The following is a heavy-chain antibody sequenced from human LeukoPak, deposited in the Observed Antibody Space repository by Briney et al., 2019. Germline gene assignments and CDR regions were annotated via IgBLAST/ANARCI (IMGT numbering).Heavy chain of an antibody. CDR2: ISSSSSTI. Sequence: GGSLRLSCAASGFTFSSYSMNWVRQAPGKGLEWVSYISSSSSTIYYADSVKGRFTISRDNAKNSLYLQMNSLRAEDTAVYYCARAVRITMVRGVPEVYYYYYYMDVWGKGTTVTVSS. J-gene: IGHJ6*03. CDR1: GFTFSSYS. V-gene: IGHV3-48*04. CDR3: ARAVRITMVRGVPEVYYYYYYMDV. D-gene: IGHD3-10*01.